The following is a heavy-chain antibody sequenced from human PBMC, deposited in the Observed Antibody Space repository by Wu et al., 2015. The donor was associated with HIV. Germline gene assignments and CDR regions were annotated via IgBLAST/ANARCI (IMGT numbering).Heavy chain of an antibody. CDR1: GDTFSNYA. CDR3: AREIQLLYQ. D-gene: IGHD2/OR15-2a*01. CDR2: IIPIFGTT. V-gene: IGHV1-69*12. J-gene: IGHJ4*02. Sequence: QVQLVQSGAELKKPGSSVKVSCKASGDTFSNYAISWVRQAPGQGLEWMGDIIPIFGTTHYAQKFQGRVTISADESTRTAYMEVRRLKFDDTAVYYCAREIQLLYQWGQGTLVTVSS.